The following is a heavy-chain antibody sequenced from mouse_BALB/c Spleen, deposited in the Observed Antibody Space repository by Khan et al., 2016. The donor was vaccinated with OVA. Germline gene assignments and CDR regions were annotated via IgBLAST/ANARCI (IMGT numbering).Heavy chain of an antibody. CDR3: SRLLMNVDY. Sequence: QVQLQQPGAELVNPGASVNLSCKASGYTLTSYWMHWVKQRPGQGLEWIGEINPSNGRTNYNEKFKSKATLTVDKSSSPAYMQLSSPTSEDSAVYYWSRLLMNVDYWGQGTTLTVSS. CDR1: GYTLTSYW. CDR2: INPSNGRT. D-gene: IGHD2-1*01. V-gene: IGHV1S81*02. J-gene: IGHJ2*01.